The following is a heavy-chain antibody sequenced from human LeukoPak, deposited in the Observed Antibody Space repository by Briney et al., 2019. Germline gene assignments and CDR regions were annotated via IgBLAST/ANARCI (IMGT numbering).Heavy chain of an antibody. CDR2: IIPIFGTA. CDR3: ARGGGYCSSTSCSDFDY. V-gene: IGHV1-69*13. CDR1: GGTFSSYA. J-gene: IGHJ4*02. D-gene: IGHD2-2*03. Sequence: SVKVSCKASGGTFSSYAISWVRQAPGQGLEWMGGIIPIFGTANYAQKFQGRVTITADESTSTAYMELSSLRSEDTAVYYCARGGGYCSSTSCSDFDYWGQGTLVTVSS.